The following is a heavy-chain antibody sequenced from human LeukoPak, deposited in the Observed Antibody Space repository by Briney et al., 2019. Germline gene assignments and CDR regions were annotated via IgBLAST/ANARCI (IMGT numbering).Heavy chain of an antibody. CDR2: IYSGGST. D-gene: IGHD2-21*01. Sequence: GGSLRLSCAASGFTVSSNCMSWVRQAPGKGLEWVSVIYSGGSTYYADSVKGRFTISRDNSKNTLYLQMNSLRAEDTAVYYCARTLFEDGMDVWGQGTTVTVSS. CDR3: ARTLFEDGMDV. V-gene: IGHV3-53*01. J-gene: IGHJ6*02. CDR1: GFTVSSNC.